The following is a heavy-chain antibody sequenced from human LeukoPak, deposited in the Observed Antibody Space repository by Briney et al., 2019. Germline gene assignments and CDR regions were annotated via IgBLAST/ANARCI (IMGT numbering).Heavy chain of an antibody. CDR2: ISSSSSYI. CDR3: ARFALKTPPTA. Sequence: GGSLRLSCAASGFTFSTYSMNWVRQAPGKGLEWVSSISSSSSYIYYADSVKSRVTTSRDNAKNSLYLQMSRMRAQGTPVYFSARFALKTPPTAWGQGTLVTVSS. V-gene: IGHV3-21*01. CDR1: GFTFSTYS. J-gene: IGHJ5*02.